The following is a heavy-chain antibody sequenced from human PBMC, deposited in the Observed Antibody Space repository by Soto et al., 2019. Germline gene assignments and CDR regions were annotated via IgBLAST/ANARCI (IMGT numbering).Heavy chain of an antibody. CDR1: GFTFTSSA. CDR2: IVVGSGNT. J-gene: IGHJ6*02. V-gene: IGHV1-58*01. Sequence: ASVKVSCKASGFTFTSSAVQWVRQARGQRLEWIGWIVVGSGNTNYAQKFQERVTITRDMSTSTAYMELSSLRSEDTAVYYCAASVAGKYYYYYGMDVWGQGTTVTSP. D-gene: IGHD6-13*01. CDR3: AASVAGKYYYYYGMDV.